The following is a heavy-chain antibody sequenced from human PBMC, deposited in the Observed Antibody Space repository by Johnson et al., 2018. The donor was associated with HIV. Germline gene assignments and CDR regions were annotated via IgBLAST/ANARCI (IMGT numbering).Heavy chain of an antibody. CDR3: AKSTRGNWGLCFDI. CDR2: ISPSGGTL. J-gene: IGHJ3*02. CDR1: RFTFSDYY. Sequence: QVQLVESGGGLVQPGGSLRLSCAASRFTFSDYYMSWIRQTPGKGLEWVSYISPSGGTLFHADSVKGRFTISRDNAKNALYLQMNSLRAEDTAVYYCAKSTRGNWGLCFDIWGQGTMVTVSS. D-gene: IGHD7-27*01. V-gene: IGHV3-11*04.